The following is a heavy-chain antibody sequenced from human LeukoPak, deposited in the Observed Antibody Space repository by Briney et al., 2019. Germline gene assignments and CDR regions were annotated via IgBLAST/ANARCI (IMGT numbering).Heavy chain of an antibody. CDR3: AREISDYASAY. D-gene: IGHD4-17*01. V-gene: IGHV1-2*02. CDR1: GYPFTGYY. J-gene: IGHJ4*02. Sequence: DTLKVSCKASGYPFTGYYIHWVRQAPGQGFEWMGWIKTNSTGTNHAQRFQGRVTMTSDTSITTAYMDLSRLTSDDTAVYYCAREISDYASAYWGQGTLVTVS. CDR2: IKTNSTGT.